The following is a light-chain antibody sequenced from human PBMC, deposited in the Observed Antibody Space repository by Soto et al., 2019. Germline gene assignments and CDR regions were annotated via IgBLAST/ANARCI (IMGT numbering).Light chain of an antibody. CDR1: QSVLYSSNNKNY. CDR2: WAS. J-gene: IGKJ2*01. Sequence: DIVMTQSPDSLAVSLGERATINCRSSQSVLYSSNNKNYLAWYQQKSGQPPKLLIYWASTRESGVPDRFSGSGSGTGFTLTISSLQAEDVAVYYCQQYYSTVRYTFGQGTKLEIK. V-gene: IGKV4-1*01. CDR3: QQYYSTVRYT.